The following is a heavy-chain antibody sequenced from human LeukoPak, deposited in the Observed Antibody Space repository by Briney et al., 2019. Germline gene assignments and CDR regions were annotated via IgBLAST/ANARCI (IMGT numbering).Heavy chain of an antibody. CDR1: GGSISGHY. D-gene: IGHD3-16*01. CDR2: INDSGST. V-gene: IGHV4-34*01. Sequence: PSETLFLTCAVYGGSISGHYWSWIRQPPGKGLEWIGEINDSGSTTCNPSLKSRVTISVDTSRNQFSLNLSSVTAADTAVYYCARHYGPWGQGTLVAVSS. J-gene: IGHJ5*02. CDR3: ARHYGP.